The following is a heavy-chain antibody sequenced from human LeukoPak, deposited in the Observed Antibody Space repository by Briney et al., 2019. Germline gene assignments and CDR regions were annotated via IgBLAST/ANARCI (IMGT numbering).Heavy chain of an antibody. CDR2: IIPIFGTA. CDR3: ARAAYCSSTSCYIGSIGYYYYYYMDV. CDR1: GGTFSSYA. J-gene: IGHJ6*03. V-gene: IGHV1-69*05. Sequence: ASVKVSCKASGGTFSSYAISWVRQAPGQGLEWMGGIIPIFGTANYAQKFQGRVTITTDESTSTAYMELSSPRSEDTAVYYCARAAYCSSTSCYIGSIGYYYYYYMDVWGKGTTVTVSS. D-gene: IGHD2-2*02.